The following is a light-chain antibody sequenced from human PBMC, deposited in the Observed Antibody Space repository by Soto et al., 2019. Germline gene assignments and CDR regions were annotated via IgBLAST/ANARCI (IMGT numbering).Light chain of an antibody. V-gene: IGLV4-69*01. CDR2: LNSDGSH. CDR1: SGHSSYA. CDR3: QTWGTGIVV. J-gene: IGLJ2*01. Sequence: QAVVTQSPSASASLGASVKLTCTLSSGHSSYAIAWHQQQPEKGPRYLMKLNSDGSHSKGDGIPDRFSGSSSGAERYLTISGLQSEDVAAYYCQTWGTGIVVFGGGTTLTVL.